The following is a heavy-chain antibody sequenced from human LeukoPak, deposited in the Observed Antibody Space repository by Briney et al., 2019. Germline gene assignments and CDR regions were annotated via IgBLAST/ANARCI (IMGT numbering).Heavy chain of an antibody. J-gene: IGHJ4*02. CDR2: MNPNSGNT. Sequence: ASVKVSCKTSGYTFTSYDINWVRQATGQGLEWMGWMNPNSGNTGYAQKFQGRVTMTRNTSISTAYMELSSLRSEDTAVYYCARVVVLEWLAPIPDYWGQGTLVTVSS. D-gene: IGHD3-3*01. CDR3: ARVVVLEWLAPIPDY. V-gene: IGHV1-8*01. CDR1: GYTFTSYD.